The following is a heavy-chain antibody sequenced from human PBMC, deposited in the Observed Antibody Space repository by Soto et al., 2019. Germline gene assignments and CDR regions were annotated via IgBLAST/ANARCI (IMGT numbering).Heavy chain of an antibody. CDR2: IYHSGST. CDR3: AGALEPVVGWFDP. CDR1: GGSISSGGYS. D-gene: IGHD1-1*01. J-gene: IGHJ5*02. V-gene: IGHV4-30-2*01. Sequence: QLQLQESGSGLVKPSQTLSLTCAVSGGSISSGGYSWSWIRQPPGTGLEWIGYIYHSGSTYYNPSLKSRVTISVDRSKNQCSLKLSSVTAADPAVYYCAGALEPVVGWFDPWGQGTLVTVSA.